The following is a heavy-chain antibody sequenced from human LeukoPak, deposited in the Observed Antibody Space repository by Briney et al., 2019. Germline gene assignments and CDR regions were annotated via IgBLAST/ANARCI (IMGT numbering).Heavy chain of an antibody. V-gene: IGHV1-46*01. CDR1: GGTFSSYT. CDR3: AKESVPYSGSYTT. CDR2: INPSGGST. D-gene: IGHD1-26*01. Sequence: ASVKVSCKASGGTFSSYTISWVRQAPGQGLGWMGIINPSGGSTSYAQKFQGRVTMTRDTSTSTVYMELSSLRSEDTAVYYCAKESVPYSGSYTTWGQGTLVTVSS. J-gene: IGHJ5*02.